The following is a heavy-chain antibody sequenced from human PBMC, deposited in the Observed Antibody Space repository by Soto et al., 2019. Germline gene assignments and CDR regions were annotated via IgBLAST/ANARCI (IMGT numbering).Heavy chain of an antibody. Sequence: SVKVSCKASGGTFSSYAISWVRQAPGQGLEWMGGIIPIFGTANYAQKFQGRVTITADESTSTAYMELSSLRSEDTAVYYCARDKSRVTTASYGMDVWGQGTTVTVS. D-gene: IGHD4-17*01. CDR2: IIPIFGTA. J-gene: IGHJ6*02. CDR1: GGTFSSYA. CDR3: ARDKSRVTTASYGMDV. V-gene: IGHV1-69*13.